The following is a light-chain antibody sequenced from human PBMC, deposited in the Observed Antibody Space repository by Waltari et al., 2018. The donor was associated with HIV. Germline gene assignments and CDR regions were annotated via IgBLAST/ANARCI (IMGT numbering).Light chain of an antibody. CDR1: QGIRND. V-gene: IGKV1-6*01. CDR3: LQDYKAPYT. J-gene: IGKJ2*01. Sequence: AIQMTQSPSSLSAAVRDSVTITCRSSQGIRNDLGWYQQKSGKAPKLLIYAASALHNGVPSRFSGSGSGTDFTLTISSVQPEDFATYYCLQDYKAPYTFGQGTKLEIK. CDR2: AAS.